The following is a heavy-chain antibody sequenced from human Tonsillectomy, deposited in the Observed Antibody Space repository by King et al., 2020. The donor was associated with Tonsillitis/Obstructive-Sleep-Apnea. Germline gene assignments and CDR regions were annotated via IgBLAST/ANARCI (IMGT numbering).Heavy chain of an antibody. Sequence: VQLQESGPGLVKPSETLSLTCTVSGGSISSYYWSWIRQPPGKGLEWIGYIYYSGSTNYNPSLKSRVTISVDTSKNQFSLKLSSVTAADTAVYYCASGTQTPYYYDNSPPRIWYFDLWGRGTLVTVSS. J-gene: IGHJ2*01. CDR2: IYYSGST. V-gene: IGHV4-59*08. D-gene: IGHD3-22*01. CDR3: ASGTQTPYYYDNSPPRIWYFDL. CDR1: GGSISSYY.